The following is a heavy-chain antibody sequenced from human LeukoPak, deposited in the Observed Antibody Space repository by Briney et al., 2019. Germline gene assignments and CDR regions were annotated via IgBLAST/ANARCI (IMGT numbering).Heavy chain of an antibody. J-gene: IGHJ6*03. D-gene: IGHD2-15*01. CDR2: IYTSGST. V-gene: IGHV4-4*09. Sequence: PSGTLSLTCTVSGGSISLYYWNWIRQPPGKGLEWIGYIYTSGSTKYNPSLKSRVTISVDTSKNQLSLKLSSVTAADTAVYYCAGPDIATRPRKYYYYYMDVWGKGTTVTVSS. CDR1: GGSISLYY. CDR3: AGPDIATRPRKYYYYYMDV.